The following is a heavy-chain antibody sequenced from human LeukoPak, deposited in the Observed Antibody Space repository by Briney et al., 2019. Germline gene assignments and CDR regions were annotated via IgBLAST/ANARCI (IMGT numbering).Heavy chain of an antibody. Sequence: PGGSLRLSCAASGFTFSSYWMHWVRHAPGKGLVWVSRINSDGSSTSYADSVKGRFTISRDNAKNTLYLQMNSLRAEDTAVYYCARVHPISLWFGERTYYFDYWGQGTLVTVSS. CDR3: ARVHPISLWFGERTYYFDY. CDR2: INSDGSST. J-gene: IGHJ4*02. CDR1: GFTFSSYW. V-gene: IGHV3-74*01. D-gene: IGHD3-10*01.